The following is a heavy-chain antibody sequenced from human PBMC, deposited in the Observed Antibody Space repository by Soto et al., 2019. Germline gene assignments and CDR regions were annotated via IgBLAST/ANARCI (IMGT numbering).Heavy chain of an antibody. V-gene: IGHV3-30-3*01. J-gene: IGHJ6*02. D-gene: IGHD5-18*01. CDR1: GFTFSSYA. Sequence: GGSLRLSCAASGFTFSSYAMHWVRQAPGKGLEWVAVISYDGSNKYYADSVKGRFTISRDNSKNTLYLQMNSLRAEDTAVYYCARNRIQLWPPNYYYGMDVWGQGTTVTVS. CDR2: ISYDGSNK. CDR3: ARNRIQLWPPNYYYGMDV.